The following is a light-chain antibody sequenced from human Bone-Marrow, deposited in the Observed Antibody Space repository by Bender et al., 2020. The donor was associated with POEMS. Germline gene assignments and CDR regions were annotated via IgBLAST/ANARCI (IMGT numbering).Light chain of an antibody. CDR2: DVV. J-gene: IGLJ3*02. Sequence: QSALTQPASVSGSPGQSLTISCTGSSSDVGAYNYVSWYQQHPGKAPKVMIYDVVNRPSGVSPRFSGSKSGNTASLAISDIQSEDEGDYYCSSWDDSLSGWVFGGGTKLTVL. V-gene: IGLV2-14*03. CDR3: SSWDDSLSGWV. CDR1: SSDVGAYNY.